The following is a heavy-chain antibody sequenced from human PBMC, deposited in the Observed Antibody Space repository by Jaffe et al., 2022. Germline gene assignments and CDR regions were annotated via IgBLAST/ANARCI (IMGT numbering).Heavy chain of an antibody. CDR2: INAGNGNT. Sequence: QVQLVQSGAEVKKPGASVKVSCKASGYTFTSYAMHWVRQAPGQRLEWMGWINAGNGNTKYSQKFQGRVTITRDTSASTAYMELSSLRSEDTAVYYCARLLKRQGAFDIWGQGTMVTVSS. V-gene: IGHV1-3*01. CDR1: GYTFTSYA. J-gene: IGHJ3*02. D-gene: IGHD2-21*01. CDR3: ARLLKRQGAFDI.